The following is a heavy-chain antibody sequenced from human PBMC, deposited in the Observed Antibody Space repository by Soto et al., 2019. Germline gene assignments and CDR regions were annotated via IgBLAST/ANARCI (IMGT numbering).Heavy chain of an antibody. CDR3: AKDLNNSSGWYRYYYYYYGMDV. V-gene: IGHV3-23*01. CDR1: GFTFSSYA. CDR2: ISGSGGST. D-gene: IGHD6-19*01. Sequence: GGSLRLSCAASGFTFSSYAMSWVRQAPGKGLEWVSAISGSGGSTYYADSVKGRFTISRDNSKNTLYLQMNSLRAEDTAVYYCAKDLNNSSGWYRYYYYYYGMDVWGQGTTVTVSS. J-gene: IGHJ6*02.